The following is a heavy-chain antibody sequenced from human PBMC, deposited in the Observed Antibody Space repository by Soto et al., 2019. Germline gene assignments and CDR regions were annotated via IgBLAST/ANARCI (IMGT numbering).Heavy chain of an antibody. CDR3: ARDFSTGSYYYYGMDV. J-gene: IGHJ6*02. CDR2: IYYSGST. V-gene: IGHV4-59*01. CDR1: GGSISSYY. Sequence: SETLSLTCTVSGGSISSYYWSWIRQPPGKGLEWIGYIYYSGSTNYNPSLKSRVTISVDTFKNQFSLKLSSVTAADTAVYYCARDFSTGSYYYYGMDVWGQGTTVTVSS. D-gene: IGHD4-17*01.